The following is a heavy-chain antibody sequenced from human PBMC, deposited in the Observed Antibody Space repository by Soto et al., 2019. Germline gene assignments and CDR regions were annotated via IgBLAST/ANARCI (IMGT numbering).Heavy chain of an antibody. V-gene: IGHV3-33*01. CDR2: IWFDESDN. J-gene: IGHJ4*02. CDR1: GFNFNTYG. CDR3: ARNLRWEPQFDN. Sequence: QVQLVESGGGVVQPGTSLRLSCVASGFNFNTYGMHWVRQAPGKGLEWVAVIWFDESDNYYADSVKGRFTISRDSSKNTLYLHRNSLRDEDTAVYYWARNLRWEPQFDNWGQGTLVTVSS. D-gene: IGHD4-17*01.